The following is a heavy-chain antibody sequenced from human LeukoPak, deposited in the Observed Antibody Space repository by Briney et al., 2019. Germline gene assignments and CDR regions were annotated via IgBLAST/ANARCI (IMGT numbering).Heavy chain of an antibody. CDR3: ARPYCSGGSCYSSLRNYFDY. V-gene: IGHV3-30*04. CDR2: TSYDGSNK. D-gene: IGHD2-15*01. Sequence: GGSLRLSCAASGFTFSSYAMHWVRQAPGKGLEWVAVTSYDGSNKYYADSVKGRFTISRDNSKNTLYLQMNSLRAEDTAVYYCARPYCSGGSCYSSLRNYFDYWGQGTLVTVSS. J-gene: IGHJ4*02. CDR1: GFTFSSYA.